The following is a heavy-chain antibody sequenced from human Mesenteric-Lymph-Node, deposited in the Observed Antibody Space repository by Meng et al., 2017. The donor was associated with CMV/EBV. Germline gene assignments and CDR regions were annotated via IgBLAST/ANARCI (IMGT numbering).Heavy chain of an antibody. CDR1: GFTFSSYA. V-gene: IGHV3-23*01. CDR2: ISGSGDST. J-gene: IGHJ6*02. CDR3: AKCSSPGGGTGYYYYYYGMDV. Sequence: GESLKISCAASGFTFSSYAMSWVRQAPGKGLEWVSVISGSGDSTHYADSVKGRFTISRDNSKNTLYLQMNSLRAEDTAVYFCAKCSSPGGGTGYYYYYYGMDVWGQGTTVTVSS. D-gene: IGHD1-1*01.